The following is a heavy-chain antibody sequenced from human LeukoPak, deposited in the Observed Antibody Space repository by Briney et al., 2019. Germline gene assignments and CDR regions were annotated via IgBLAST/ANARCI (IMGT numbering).Heavy chain of an antibody. J-gene: IGHJ6*02. CDR3: ARGPQVYGMDV. CDR2: INHSGST. Sequence: SETLSLTCAVYGGSFSGHYWSWIRQPPGKGLEWIGEINHSGSTKCNPSLKSRVTISVDTSKNQFSLKLNSVTAADTAVYYCARGPQVYGMDVWGQGTTVTVSS. CDR1: GGSFSGHY. V-gene: IGHV4-34*01.